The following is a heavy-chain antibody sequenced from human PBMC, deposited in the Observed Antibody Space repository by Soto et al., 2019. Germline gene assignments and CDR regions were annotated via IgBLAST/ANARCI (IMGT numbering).Heavy chain of an antibody. D-gene: IGHD3-9*01. CDR2: IDPSDSYT. CDR1: GYSFTSDW. V-gene: IGHV5-10-1*01. J-gene: IGHJ6*02. CDR3: ARRYFDWSHGMDV. Sequence: GESLKISFKGSGYSFTSDWISWVRQMPGKGLEWMGRIDPSDSYTNYSPSFQGHVTISADKSISTAYLQWSSLKASDTAMYYCARRYFDWSHGMDVWGQGTTVTVSS.